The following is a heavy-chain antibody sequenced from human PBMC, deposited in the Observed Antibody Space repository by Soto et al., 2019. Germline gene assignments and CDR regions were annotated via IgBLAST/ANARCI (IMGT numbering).Heavy chain of an antibody. V-gene: IGHV3-43*01. Sequence: GGSLRLSCAASGFTFDDYTMHWVRQAPGKGLEWVSLISWDGGSTYYADSVKGRFTISRDNSKNSLYLQMDSLRTEDTALYYCAKDFDQSFDPWGQGTLVTVSS. CDR3: AKDFDQSFDP. J-gene: IGHJ5*02. CDR1: GFTFDDYT. CDR2: ISWDGGST. D-gene: IGHD3-9*01.